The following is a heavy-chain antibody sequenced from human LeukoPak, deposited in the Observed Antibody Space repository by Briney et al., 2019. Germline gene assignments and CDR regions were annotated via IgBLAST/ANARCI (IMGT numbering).Heavy chain of an antibody. CDR3: ARCPRSPVRGSYYMDV. V-gene: IGHV1-46*01. CDR1: GYTFTNYF. J-gene: IGHJ6*03. D-gene: IGHD3-16*01. Sequence: ASVKVSCKASGYTFTNYFIHWVRQAPGQGLEWMGIINPSGGRTSYAQKFQGRVTMTRDMSTSTVYMELSSLRSEDTAVYYCARCPRSPVRGSYYMDVWGKGTTVTVSS. CDR2: INPSGGRT.